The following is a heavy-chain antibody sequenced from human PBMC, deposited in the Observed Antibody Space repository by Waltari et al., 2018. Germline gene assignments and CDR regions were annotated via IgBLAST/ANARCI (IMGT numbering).Heavy chain of an antibody. D-gene: IGHD5-12*01. J-gene: IGHJ2*01. Sequence: EVQLVESGGGLVQPGGSLRLSCAASGFTFRSYAMSWVRQAPGWGLESVSSISGSDGRTNYADSAKCRFTISRDNVKNTLFLQMNSLRADDAAVYYCAKDLGGFSGSHWYFDLWGRGTLVTVSS. V-gene: IGHV3-23*04. CDR2: ISGSDGRT. CDR1: GFTFRSYA. CDR3: AKDLGGFSGSHWYFDL.